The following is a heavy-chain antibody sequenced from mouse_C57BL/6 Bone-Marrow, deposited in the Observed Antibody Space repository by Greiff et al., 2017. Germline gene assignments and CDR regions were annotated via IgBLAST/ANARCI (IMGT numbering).Heavy chain of an antibody. CDR1: GYTFTDYY. Sequence: VQLQQSGPELVKPGASVKISCKASGYTFTDYYMNWVKQSHGKSLEWIGDINPNNGGTSYNQKFKGKATLTVDKSSSTAYMELRSLTSEDSAVYYCARSTYYGSSYRDYWGQGTTLTVSS. D-gene: IGHD1-1*01. CDR2: INPNNGGT. CDR3: ARSTYYGSSYRDY. J-gene: IGHJ2*01. V-gene: IGHV1-26*01.